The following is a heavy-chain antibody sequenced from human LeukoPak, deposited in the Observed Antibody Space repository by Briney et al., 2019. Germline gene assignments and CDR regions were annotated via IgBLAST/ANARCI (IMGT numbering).Heavy chain of an antibody. CDR3: ATKVSYREYFDY. J-gene: IGHJ4*02. CDR2: IGGSGENR. D-gene: IGHD5/OR15-5a*01. Sequence: PGESLRLSCAASGFTFSSYAMSWVRQAPGSGLEVVAVIGGSGENRYYGDSVKGRFTISRDNSKNTLSLEMNSLRAEDTAVYYCATKVSYREYFDYWGQGSLVTVSS. V-gene: IGHV3-23*02. CDR1: GFTFSSYA.